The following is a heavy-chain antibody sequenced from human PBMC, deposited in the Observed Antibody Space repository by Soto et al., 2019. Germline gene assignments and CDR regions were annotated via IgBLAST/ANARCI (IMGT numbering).Heavy chain of an antibody. CDR2: ISGSTGTT. CDR3: AKAPSGYTYGSLDS. CDR1: GFTFNNYV. V-gene: IGHV3-23*01. J-gene: IGHJ4*02. Sequence: GGSLRLSCAASGFTFNNYVIIWVRQAPGKGLEWVSGISGSTGTTYYADSVKGRFAISRDNSKSTLFLQMSSLRGEDTAIYYCAKAPSGYTYGSLDSWGSGTLVTVYS. D-gene: IGHD5-18*01.